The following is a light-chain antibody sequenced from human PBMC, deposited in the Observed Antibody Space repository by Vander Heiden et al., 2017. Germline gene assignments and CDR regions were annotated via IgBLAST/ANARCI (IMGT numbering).Light chain of an antibody. Sequence: EIVMTQSPATLPVSPGERATLSCRASQSVSSNLAWYQQKPGQASRLLIYGASTRATGIPARFSGSGSGTDFTLTISSLQSEDFAVYYCQQYNNWPPWTFGQGTKVEIK. CDR1: QSVSSN. V-gene: IGKV3-15*01. CDR2: GAS. CDR3: QQYNNWPPWT. J-gene: IGKJ1*01.